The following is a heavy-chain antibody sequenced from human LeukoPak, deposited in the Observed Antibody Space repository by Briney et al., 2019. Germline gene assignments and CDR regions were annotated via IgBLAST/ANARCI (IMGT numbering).Heavy chain of an antibody. Sequence: ASVKVSCKASGYTFTDYYMNWVRQAPGQGLEWMGWIHPNSGGTNYAQKLQGRVTMTTDTSTSTAYMELRSLRSDDTAVYYCAREAPLGSSGSELYGMDVWGQGTTVTVSS. V-gene: IGHV1-2*02. J-gene: IGHJ6*02. CDR3: AREAPLGSSGSELYGMDV. D-gene: IGHD6-19*01. CDR1: GYTFTDYY. CDR2: IHPNSGGT.